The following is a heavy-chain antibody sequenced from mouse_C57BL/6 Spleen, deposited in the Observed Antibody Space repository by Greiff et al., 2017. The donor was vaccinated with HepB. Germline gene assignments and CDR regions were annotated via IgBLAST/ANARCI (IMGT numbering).Heavy chain of an antibody. J-gene: IGHJ2*01. CDR3: ARGSTTALDY. D-gene: IGHD1-2*01. Sequence: DVKLVESGPGLVKPSQSLSLTCSVTGYSITSGYYWNWIRQFPGNKLEWMGYISNDGSNNYNPSLKNRISITRDTSKNQFFLKLNSVTTEDTATYYCARGSTTALDYWGQGTTLTVSS. V-gene: IGHV3-6*01. CDR1: GYSITSGYY. CDR2: ISNDGSN.